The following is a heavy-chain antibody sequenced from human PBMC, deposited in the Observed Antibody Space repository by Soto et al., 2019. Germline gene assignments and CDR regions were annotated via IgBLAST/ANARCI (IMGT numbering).Heavy chain of an antibody. Sequence: EVQLVESGGALVQPGGSLRLSCAASGFAVSSNYMTWVRQAPGKGLEWVSVIHSGGDTHYADSVRGRFTISRDNSKNTLYLQMNSLRAEDTAGYYCARSRSGTTYGGMDVWGQGTTVTVSS. CDR2: IHSGGDT. D-gene: IGHD1-7*01. CDR1: GFAVSSNY. J-gene: IGHJ6*02. CDR3: ARSRSGTTYGGMDV. V-gene: IGHV3-66*01.